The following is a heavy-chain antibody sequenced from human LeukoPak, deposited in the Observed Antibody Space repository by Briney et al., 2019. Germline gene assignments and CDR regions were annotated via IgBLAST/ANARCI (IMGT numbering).Heavy chain of an antibody. CDR3: ARPGGRDHGGNSVAFDI. CDR2: IYNAGNT. Sequence: SETLSLTCTVSGGSISGYYWNWIRQPPGKGLEWIGFIYNAGNTNYNPSLKSRVTISADPTKNQVSLSLSSVTAADTAVYYCARPGGRDHGGNSVAFDIWGQGTMVTVSS. CDR1: GGSISGYY. J-gene: IGHJ3*02. V-gene: IGHV4-59*08. D-gene: IGHD4-23*01.